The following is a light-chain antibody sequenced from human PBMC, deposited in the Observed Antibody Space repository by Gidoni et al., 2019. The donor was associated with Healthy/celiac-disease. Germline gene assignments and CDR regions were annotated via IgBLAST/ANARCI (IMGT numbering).Light chain of an antibody. CDR3: QQYDNRPLT. CDR1: QDISNY. J-gene: IGKJ5*01. Sequence: DIQMTYCPSSLSASVGDRVTITCQASQDISNYLNWYQQKPGKDPKLLIYDASNLEKGVPSRFSGSGSGTDVTFTISSLQPKDIATYYCQQYDNRPLTFGQGTRLEIK. V-gene: IGKV1-33*01. CDR2: DAS.